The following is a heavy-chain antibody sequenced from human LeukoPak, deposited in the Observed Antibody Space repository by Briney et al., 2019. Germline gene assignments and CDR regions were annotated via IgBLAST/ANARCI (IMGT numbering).Heavy chain of an antibody. CDR3: ARDPVATILPKYYFDY. V-gene: IGHV1-2*02. J-gene: IGHJ4*02. Sequence: ASVKVSCKASGYTFTGYYMHWVRQAPGQGLEWMGWINPNSGGTNYAQKFQGRVTMTRDTSISTAYMELSRLRSDDTAVYYCARDPVATILPKYYFDYWGQGTLVTVSS. CDR1: GYTFTGYY. CDR2: INPNSGGT. D-gene: IGHD5-12*01.